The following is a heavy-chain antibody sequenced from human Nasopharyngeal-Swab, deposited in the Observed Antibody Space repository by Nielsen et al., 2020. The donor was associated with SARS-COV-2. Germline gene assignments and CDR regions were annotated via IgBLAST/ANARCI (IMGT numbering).Heavy chain of an antibody. CDR1: GFTFSSYT. CDR2: ISYDGSNK. D-gene: IGHD2-15*01. Sequence: GESLKISCAASGFTFSSYTMHWVRQAPGKGLEWVAVISYDGSNKYYADSVKGRFTISRDNAKNSLYLQMNSLRAEDTAVYYCARAPGPDIVVVVAANWGQGTLVTVSS. V-gene: IGHV3-30-3*01. CDR3: ARAPGPDIVVVVAAN. J-gene: IGHJ4*02.